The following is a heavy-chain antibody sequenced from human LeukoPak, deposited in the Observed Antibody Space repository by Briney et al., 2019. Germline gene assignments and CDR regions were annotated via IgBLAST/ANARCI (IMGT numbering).Heavy chain of an antibody. CDR1: GYTFTGYY. CDR3: ARAVAGTHWVFDP. D-gene: IGHD6-19*01. V-gene: IGHV1-2*02. J-gene: IGHJ5*02. CDR2: INPNSGGT. Sequence: GASVKVSCKASGYTFTGYYMHWVRQAPGQGLEWMGWINPNSGGTNYAQKFQGRVTMTRDTSISTAYMELSRLRSDDTAVYYCARAVAGTHWVFDPWGQGTLDTVSS.